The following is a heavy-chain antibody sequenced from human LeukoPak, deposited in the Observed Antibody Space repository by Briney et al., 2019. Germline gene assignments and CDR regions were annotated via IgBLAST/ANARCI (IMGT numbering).Heavy chain of an antibody. CDR3: AGGYYSDSSVYWYFDL. V-gene: IGHV4-59*01. D-gene: IGHD3-22*01. Sequence: PSETLSLTCIVSGGSITSDYWNWIRQPPGKGLEWVGYIFYSGSTNYNPSLKSRVTISVDTSKNQFSLKLSSVTAADTAVYYCAGGYYSDSSVYWYFDLWGRGTLVTVSS. CDR2: IFYSGST. J-gene: IGHJ2*01. CDR1: GGSITSDY.